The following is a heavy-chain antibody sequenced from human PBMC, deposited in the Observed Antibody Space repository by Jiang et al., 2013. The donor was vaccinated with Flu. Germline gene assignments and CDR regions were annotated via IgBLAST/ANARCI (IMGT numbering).Heavy chain of an antibody. Sequence: QLLESGGGLVQPGGSLRLSCAASGFTFSSYSMNWVRQAPGKGLEWVSYISSSSSTIYYADSVKGRFTISRDNAKNSLYLQMNSLRDEDTAVYYCATVGPQSSGWYYYFDYWGQGTLVTVSS. J-gene: IGHJ4*02. CDR3: ATVGPQSSGWYYYFDY. CDR2: ISSSSSTI. V-gene: IGHV3-48*02. CDR1: GFTFSSYS. D-gene: IGHD6-19*01.